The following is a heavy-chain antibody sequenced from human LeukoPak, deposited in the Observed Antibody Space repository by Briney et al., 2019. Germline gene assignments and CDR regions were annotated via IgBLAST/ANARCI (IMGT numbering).Heavy chain of an antibody. Sequence: KPSETLSLTCAVYGGSFSGYYWSWIRQPPGKGLEWIGEINHSGSTYYNPSLKSRVTISVDTSKNQFSLKLSSVTAADTAVYYCARHYIREGALDIWGQGTMVTVSS. CDR3: ARHYIREGALDI. CDR2: INHSGST. V-gene: IGHV4-34*01. J-gene: IGHJ3*02. CDR1: GGSFSGYY. D-gene: IGHD3-16*01.